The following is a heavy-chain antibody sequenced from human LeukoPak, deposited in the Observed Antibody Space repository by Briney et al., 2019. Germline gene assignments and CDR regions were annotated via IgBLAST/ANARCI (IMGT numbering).Heavy chain of an antibody. D-gene: IGHD3-22*01. CDR3: ARYNYYDTSTYYPYYFDY. J-gene: IGHJ4*02. Sequence: SETLSLTCTVSGDSISSGGFYWSWIRQHPGKGLEWIGYIYYSGSTYYNPSLKSRVTMSVDTSKNQFSLKQSSVTAADTAVYFCARYNYYDTSTYYPYYFDYWGQGTLVTVSS. CDR2: IYYSGST. V-gene: IGHV4-31*03. CDR1: GDSISSGGFY.